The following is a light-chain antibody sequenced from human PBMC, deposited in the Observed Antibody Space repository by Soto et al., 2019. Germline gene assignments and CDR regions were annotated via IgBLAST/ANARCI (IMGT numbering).Light chain of an antibody. CDR3: ASYAGAYTFV. CDR2: EGT. J-gene: IGLJ2*01. Sequence: QSALTQPASVSGSPGQSITISCTGTSSDVGGYDLVSWYQHHPGEAPKLIIYEGTKRPSGVSNRFSASKSGNTASLTISGLHDEDEADYYCASYAGAYTFVFGGGTKLTVL. CDR1: SSDVGGYDL. V-gene: IGLV2-23*03.